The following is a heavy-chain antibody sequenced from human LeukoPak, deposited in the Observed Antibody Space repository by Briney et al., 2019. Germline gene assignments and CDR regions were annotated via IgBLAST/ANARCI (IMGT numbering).Heavy chain of an antibody. V-gene: IGHV4-34*01. CDR3: ARDDFEVALGGP. CDR2: IYHTGST. D-gene: IGHD3-3*01. J-gene: IGHJ6*04. Sequence: SETLSLTCAVYGGSFSGYYWSWIRQSPGKGLEWIGQIYHTGSTNYNPSLKSRVTILVDRSKNQFSLKLSSVTAADTAVYYCARDDFEVALGGPWGMGTSVIVSS. CDR1: GGSFSGYY.